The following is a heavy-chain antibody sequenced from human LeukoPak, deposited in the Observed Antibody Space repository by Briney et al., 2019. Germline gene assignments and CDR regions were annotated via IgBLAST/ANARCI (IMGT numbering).Heavy chain of an antibody. V-gene: IGHV4-30-4*08. CDR1: GGSISSGDYY. Sequence: SETLSLTCTVSGGSISSGDYYWSWIRQPPGKGLEWIGYIYCSGSTYYNPSLKSRVTISVDTSKNQSSLKLTSVTAADTAVYYGARERIGVLEPYCSSTSCYGGFDPWGQGTLVTVSS. J-gene: IGHJ5*02. CDR3: ARERIGVLEPYCSSTSCYGGFDP. D-gene: IGHD2-2*01. CDR2: IYCSGST.